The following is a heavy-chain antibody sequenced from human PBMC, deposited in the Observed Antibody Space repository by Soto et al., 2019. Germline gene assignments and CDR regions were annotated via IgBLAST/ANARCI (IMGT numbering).Heavy chain of an antibody. D-gene: IGHD5-12*01. V-gene: IGHV1-69*01. J-gene: IGHJ6*02. Sequence: QVQLVQSGAEVKKPASSVKVSCKASGGTFNNYPITWVRQAPGEGLEWMGVSIPIFGTANYAQNCQGRVTSSVDESTSTAYMELSSLRSEDTSVYYCARVRGYSGDDHYYYFDMDVWGQGTTVTVSS. CDR2: SIPIFGTA. CDR3: ARVRGYSGDDHYYYFDMDV. CDR1: GGTFNNYP.